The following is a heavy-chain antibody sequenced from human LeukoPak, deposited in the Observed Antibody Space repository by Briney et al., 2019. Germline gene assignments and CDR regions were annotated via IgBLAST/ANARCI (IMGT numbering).Heavy chain of an antibody. Sequence: SETLSLTCTVSGGSISSYYWSWIRQPPGKGLEWIGYIYYSGSTNYKPSLKSRVTISVDTSKNQFSLQLNSVTPEDTAVYYCARGYCTGGKCLGDDIWGQGTMVTVSS. J-gene: IGHJ3*02. CDR3: ARGYCTGGKCLGDDI. CDR2: IYYSGST. CDR1: GGSISSYY. V-gene: IGHV4-59*12. D-gene: IGHD2-8*02.